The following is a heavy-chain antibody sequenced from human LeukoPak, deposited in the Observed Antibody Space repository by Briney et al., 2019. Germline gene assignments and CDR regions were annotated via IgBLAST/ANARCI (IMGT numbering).Heavy chain of an antibody. D-gene: IGHD2-15*01. J-gene: IGHJ1*01. Sequence: GGSLRLSCAASGFTFSNAWMSWVRQAPGKGLEWVGRIKSKTDGGTTDYAAPVKGRFTISRDDSKNTLYLQMNSLKTEDTAVYYCTTEQGYCSGGSCYSLGFFQHWGQGTPVTVSS. CDR2: IKSKTDGGTT. CDR3: TTEQGYCSGGSCYSLGFFQH. V-gene: IGHV3-15*01. CDR1: GFTFSNAW.